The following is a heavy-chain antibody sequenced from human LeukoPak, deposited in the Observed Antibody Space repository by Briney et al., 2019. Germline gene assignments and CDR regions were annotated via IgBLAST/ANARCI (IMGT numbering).Heavy chain of an antibody. CDR3: ARGPRYSFY. Sequence: GALRLSCAASGFIVSHNYMTWVRQAPGKGLEWISVIYIDGTTYYADSVKGRFTISRDQANNTLYLQMNTLRDEDTAVYYCARGPRYSFYWGQGTLFSVSS. V-gene: IGHV3-53*01. CDR2: IYIDGTT. CDR1: GFIVSHNY. D-gene: IGHD6-13*01. J-gene: IGHJ4*02.